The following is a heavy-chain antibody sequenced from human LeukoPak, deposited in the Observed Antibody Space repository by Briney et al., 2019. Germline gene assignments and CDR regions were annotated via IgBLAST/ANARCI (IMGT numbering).Heavy chain of an antibody. CDR1: GYTFTSYG. Sequence: ASVPVSCKPSGYTFTSYGISWVRQAPGQGLEWMGWISAYNGNTNYHQKLQGRVIMTTDTYTSTAYTELRSLRSDDTAVYYCARDTHYYDRRGYSDYWGQGTL. D-gene: IGHD3-22*01. CDR2: ISAYNGNT. CDR3: ARDTHYYDRRGYSDY. V-gene: IGHV1-18*01. J-gene: IGHJ4*02.